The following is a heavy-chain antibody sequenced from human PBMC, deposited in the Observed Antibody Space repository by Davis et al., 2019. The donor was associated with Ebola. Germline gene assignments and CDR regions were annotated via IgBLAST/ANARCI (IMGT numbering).Heavy chain of an antibody. Sequence: SETLSLTCTVSGGSISSGDYYWSWIRQPPGKGLEWIGYIYYSGSTYYHPSLKSRVTISVDTSKNQFSLKLSSVTAADTAVYYCARDRVVPAAIIYYYYGMDVWGQGTTVTVSS. D-gene: IGHD2-2*02. CDR2: IYYSGST. CDR3: ARDRVVPAAIIYYYYGMDV. J-gene: IGHJ6*02. CDR1: GGSISSGDYY. V-gene: IGHV4-30-4*01.